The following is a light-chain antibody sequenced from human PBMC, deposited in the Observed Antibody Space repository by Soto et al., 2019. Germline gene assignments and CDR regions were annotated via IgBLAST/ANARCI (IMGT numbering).Light chain of an antibody. J-gene: IGKJ1*01. CDR3: LQYHNLWA. Sequence: ILMTQSPATVSVSPGESATLSCRASQNIYYNVAWYQHKPGQAPRLLIYRASTRAPGVPARFSGSGSGTEFPLTSSLLQPEDFTDYSRLQYHNLWAFGQGTKVEI. CDR1: QNIYYN. CDR2: RAS. V-gene: IGKV3-15*01.